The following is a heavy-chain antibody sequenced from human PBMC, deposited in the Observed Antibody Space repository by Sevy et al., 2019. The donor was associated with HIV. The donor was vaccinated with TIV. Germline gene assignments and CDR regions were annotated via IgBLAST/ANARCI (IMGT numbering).Heavy chain of an antibody. J-gene: IGHJ5*02. CDR3: ARVPEYSSSWSDH. Sequence: GGSLRLSCAASGLTFRSYDMFWVRQAPGKGLEWVANIKQDGSEKYYVDSVNSRFTISRDNAKNSLYLQMNSLRAEDTALYYGARVPEYSSSWSDHWGQGTLVTVSS. CDR1: GLTFRSYD. V-gene: IGHV3-7*03. D-gene: IGHD2-2*01. CDR2: IKQDGSEK.